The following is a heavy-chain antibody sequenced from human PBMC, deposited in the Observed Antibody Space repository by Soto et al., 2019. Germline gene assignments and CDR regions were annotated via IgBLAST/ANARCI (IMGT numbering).Heavy chain of an antibody. Sequence: GGSLRLSCAASGFTFSSYAMSWVRQAPGKGLEWVSAISGSGGSTYYADSVKGRFTISRDNSKNTLYLQMNSLRAEDTAVYYCAKDFNRITILRKIDYWGQGTLVTVSS. CDR2: ISGSGGST. CDR3: AKDFNRITILRKIDY. J-gene: IGHJ4*02. V-gene: IGHV3-23*01. CDR1: GFTFSSYA. D-gene: IGHD3-9*01.